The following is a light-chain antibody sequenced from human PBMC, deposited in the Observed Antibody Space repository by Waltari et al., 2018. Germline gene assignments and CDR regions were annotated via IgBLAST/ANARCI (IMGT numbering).Light chain of an antibody. Sequence: QSALTQPASVSGSPGQSIAISCIGTSSDVGANNFLSWYQQHPGRAPKLMILEVTKRPSGVSTRFSGSKSGNTASLTISGLQAEDEADYYCCSYTSIGPVLIGGGTKVTVL. CDR3: CSYTSIGPVL. V-gene: IGLV2-23*02. CDR2: EVT. CDR1: SSDVGANNF. J-gene: IGLJ2*01.